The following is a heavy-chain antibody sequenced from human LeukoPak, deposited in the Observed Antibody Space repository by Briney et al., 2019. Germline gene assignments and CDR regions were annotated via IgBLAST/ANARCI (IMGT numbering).Heavy chain of an antibody. J-gene: IGHJ4*02. CDR2: ISGSGGST. D-gene: IGHD6-19*01. CDR1: GFTFSSYA. Sequence: GGSLRLSCAASGFTFSSYAMSWVRQAPGKGLEWVSAISGSGGSTYYADSVKGRFTISRDNSKNTLYLQMNSLRAEDTAVYYRAKAKQWLSSYFDYWGQGTLVTVSS. CDR3: AKAKQWLSSYFDY. V-gene: IGHV3-23*01.